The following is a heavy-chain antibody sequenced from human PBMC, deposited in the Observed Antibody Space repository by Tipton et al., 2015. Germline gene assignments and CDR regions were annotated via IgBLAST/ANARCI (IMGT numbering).Heavy chain of an antibody. J-gene: IGHJ6*02. CDR2: INSDRSTT. Sequence: SLRLSCAASGFTFSNYWMHWVRQAPGKGLVWVSRINSDRSTTSYADSVKGRFTISRDNAKNTLYLQMNSLRPDDTAVYYCAKAPNIVVVPAAMGRHYYYYGMDVWGQGTTVTVSS. D-gene: IGHD2-2*01. CDR3: AKAPNIVVVPAAMGRHYYYYGMDV. CDR1: GFTFSNYW. V-gene: IGHV3-74*01.